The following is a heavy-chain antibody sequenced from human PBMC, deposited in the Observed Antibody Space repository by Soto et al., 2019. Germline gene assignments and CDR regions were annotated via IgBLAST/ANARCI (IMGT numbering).Heavy chain of an antibody. Sequence: QVQLVESGGGVVQPGTSLRLSCAASGFTFSTYGMHWVRQAPGKGLDWVALIWYDGSRTHYAESVKGRFTISRDNSKNTLLLQMNSLRVEDTAVYYCAREQIGVAGSTYDYWCQGTLVTVSS. J-gene: IGHJ4*02. CDR2: IWYDGSRT. CDR1: GFTFSTYG. D-gene: IGHD6-19*01. CDR3: AREQIGVAGSTYDY. V-gene: IGHV3-33*01.